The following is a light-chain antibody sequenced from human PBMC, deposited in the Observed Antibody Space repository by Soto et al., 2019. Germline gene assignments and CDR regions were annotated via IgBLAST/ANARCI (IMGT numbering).Light chain of an antibody. V-gene: IGKV3-20*01. Sequence: EIVLTQSPGTLSLSPGERATLSCRASQSVSSNSLAWYQQKPGQGPRLLIYGASGSATGIPDRFSGSGSGTDFTLTISRLEPEDFAEYYCQHYGNSPPYSFGQGTNLEIK. CDR3: QHYGNSPPYS. CDR2: GAS. CDR1: QSVSSNS. J-gene: IGKJ2*01.